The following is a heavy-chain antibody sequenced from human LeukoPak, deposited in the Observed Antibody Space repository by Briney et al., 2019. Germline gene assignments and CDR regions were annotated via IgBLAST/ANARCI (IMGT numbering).Heavy chain of an antibody. Sequence: PGRSLRLSCAASGSTFSSYGMHWVRQAPGKGLEWVAVIWYDGSNKYYADSVKGRFTISRDNSKNTLYLQMNSLRAEDTAVYYCARRGRIAAAGTNYYYGMDVWGKGTTVTVSS. CDR3: ARRGRIAAAGTNYYYGMDV. J-gene: IGHJ6*04. CDR1: GSTFSSYG. CDR2: IWYDGSNK. D-gene: IGHD6-13*01. V-gene: IGHV3-33*01.